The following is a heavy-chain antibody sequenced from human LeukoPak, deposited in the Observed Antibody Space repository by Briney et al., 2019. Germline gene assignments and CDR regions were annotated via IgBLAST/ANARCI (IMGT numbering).Heavy chain of an antibody. J-gene: IGHJ4*02. CDR1: GGTFGSYA. Sequence: SVKVSCKASGGTFGSYAISWVRQAPGQGLEWMGGIIPIFGTANYAQKFQGRVTITADESTSTAYMELSSLRSEDTAVYYCARDFDDYGGNGSRVDYWGQGTLVTVSS. CDR2: IIPIFGTA. CDR3: ARDFDDYGGNGSRVDY. D-gene: IGHD4-23*01. V-gene: IGHV1-69*13.